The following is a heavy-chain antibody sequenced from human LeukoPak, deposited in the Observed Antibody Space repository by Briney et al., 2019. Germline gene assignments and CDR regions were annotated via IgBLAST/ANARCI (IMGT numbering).Heavy chain of an antibody. CDR1: GFTFSSYA. CDR2: INYSGGTT. V-gene: IGHV3-23*01. CDR3: AKVGTWTY. D-gene: IGHD3/OR15-3a*01. Sequence: PGGSLRLSCAASGFTFSSYALSWVRQAPGKGLEWVSAINYSGGTTYYADSVKGRFTISRDNSKYTLYLQMNSLRVEDTAVYFCAKVGTWTYWGQGTPVTVSS. J-gene: IGHJ4*02.